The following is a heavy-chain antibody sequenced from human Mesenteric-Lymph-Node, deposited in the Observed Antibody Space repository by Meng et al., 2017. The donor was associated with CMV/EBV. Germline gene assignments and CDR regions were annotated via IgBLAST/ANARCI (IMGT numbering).Heavy chain of an antibody. J-gene: IGHJ6*02. D-gene: IGHD3-3*01. CDR1: GGSISSYY. CDR2: IYYSGST. Sequence: GSLRLSCTVSGGSISSYYWSWIRQPPGKGLEWIGCIYYSGSTNYNPSLKSRVTISVDTSKNQFSLKLSSVTAADTAVYYCARDPGYYDFWSGSYYYYGMDVWGQGTTVTVSS. CDR3: ARDPGYYDFWSGSYYYYGMDV. V-gene: IGHV4-59*01.